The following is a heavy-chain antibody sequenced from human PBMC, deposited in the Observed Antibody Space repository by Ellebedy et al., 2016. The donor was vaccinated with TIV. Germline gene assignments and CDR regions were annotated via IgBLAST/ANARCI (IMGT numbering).Heavy chain of an antibody. Sequence: GGSLRLXXVASGFTFHDYAMHWVRQAPGKGLEWVSGISWNSGSMGYADSVKGRFTVSRDNAKNSLYLQMNSLRPEDTALYYCAKTSFLQELFDYWGQGTLVTVSS. CDR1: GFTFHDYA. CDR2: ISWNSGSM. J-gene: IGHJ4*02. CDR3: AKTSFLQELFDY. D-gene: IGHD1-26*01. V-gene: IGHV3-9*01.